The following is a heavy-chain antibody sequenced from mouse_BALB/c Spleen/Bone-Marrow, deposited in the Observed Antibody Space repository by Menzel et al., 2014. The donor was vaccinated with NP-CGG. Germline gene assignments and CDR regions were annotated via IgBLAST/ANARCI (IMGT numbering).Heavy chain of an antibody. CDR3: AREGMSTGDY. Sequence: VQLKESGPELVKPGASVKMSCKASGYTFTSYVLHWVKQTPGQGLEWIGYIYPYNDVTKYNETFKAKATLTSDKSSSTAYMELSSLTSEDSAVYYCAREGMSTGDYWGQGTTLTVSS. CDR2: IYPYNDVT. CDR1: GYTFTSYV. J-gene: IGHJ2*01. D-gene: IGHD2-4*01. V-gene: IGHV1-14*01.